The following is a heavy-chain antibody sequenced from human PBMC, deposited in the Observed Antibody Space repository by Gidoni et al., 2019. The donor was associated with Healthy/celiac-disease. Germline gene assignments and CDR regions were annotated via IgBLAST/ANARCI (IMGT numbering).Heavy chain of an antibody. CDR2: INHSGST. CDR3: ARGRDSSWSYPDWYFDL. Sequence: QVQLQQWGAGLLKPSETLSLTCAVYGGSFSGYYWSWIRQPPGKGLEWIGEINHSGSTNYNPSLKSRVTISVDTSKNQFSLKLSSVTAADTAVYYCARGRDSSWSYPDWYFDLWGRGTLVTVSS. D-gene: IGHD6-13*01. J-gene: IGHJ2*01. CDR1: GGSFSGYY. V-gene: IGHV4-34*01.